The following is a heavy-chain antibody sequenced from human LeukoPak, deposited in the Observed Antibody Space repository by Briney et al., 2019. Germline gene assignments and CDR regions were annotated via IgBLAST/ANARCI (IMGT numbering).Heavy chain of an antibody. Sequence: GGSLRLSCAASGFTFSSYWMSWVRQAPGKGLEWVANIKQDGSEKYYVDSVKGRFTISRDNAKNSLYLQMNSLRAEDTAVYYCARGVWGSYRFFDYWGQGTLVTVSS. CDR3: ARGVWGSYRFFDY. CDR1: GFTFSSYW. J-gene: IGHJ4*02. CDR2: IKQDGSEK. V-gene: IGHV3-7*01. D-gene: IGHD3-16*02.